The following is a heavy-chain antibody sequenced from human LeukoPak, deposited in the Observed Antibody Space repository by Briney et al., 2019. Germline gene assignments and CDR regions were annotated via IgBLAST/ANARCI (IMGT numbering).Heavy chain of an antibody. CDR3: AHSLFRGSETHPNWFDP. V-gene: IGHV2-5*02. CDR1: GFSLSTSGVG. Sequence: SGPTLVNPTQTLTLTCTFSGFSLSTSGVGVGWIRQPPGKALEWLALIYWDDDKRYSPSLKSKLTINKNTSKNQVVLTMTNMDPVDTATYYCAHSLFRGSETHPNWFDPWGQGTLVTVSS. J-gene: IGHJ5*02. D-gene: IGHD2-15*01. CDR2: IYWDDDK.